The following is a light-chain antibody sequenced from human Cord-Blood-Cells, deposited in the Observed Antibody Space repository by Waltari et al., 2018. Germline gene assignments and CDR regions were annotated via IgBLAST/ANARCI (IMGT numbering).Light chain of an antibody. J-gene: IGKJ1*01. V-gene: IGKV1-5*03. Sequence: DIQMTQSPSTLSASVGDRVTITCRANQSISSWLAWYQQKPGKAPKLLIYKASSLESGVPSRFSGSGSGTEFTLTISILQPDDFATYYCQQYNSYSWTFGQGTKVEIK. CDR2: KAS. CDR3: QQYNSYSWT. CDR1: QSISSW.